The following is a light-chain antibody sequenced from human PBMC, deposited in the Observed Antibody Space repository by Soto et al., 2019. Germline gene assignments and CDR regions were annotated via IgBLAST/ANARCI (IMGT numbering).Light chain of an antibody. J-gene: IGKJ1*01. CDR1: QSVSNNY. CDR3: QQYGSSGT. CDR2: GAS. Sequence: EIVLTQSPGTLSLSPGERATLSCRASQSVSNNYLAWYQQKPGQAPRLLIYGASNRATGIPDRFSGSGSRTDSTLTFSRLEPEDFAVYYCQQYGSSGTSGQGTKVDIK. V-gene: IGKV3-20*01.